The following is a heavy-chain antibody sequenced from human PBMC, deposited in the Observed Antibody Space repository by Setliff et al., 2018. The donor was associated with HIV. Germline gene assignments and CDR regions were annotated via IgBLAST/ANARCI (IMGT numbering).Heavy chain of an antibody. Sequence: SETLSLTCTVSGASITNDSFYWGWIRQSPGKGLEWIAHIHHSGPTYYNPSLKSRVTLSVDTSKNQFSLRLSSMTATDAALYYCASHQDYGDNYYFDFWGQGTLVTVSS. D-gene: IGHD4-17*01. J-gene: IGHJ4*02. CDR2: IHHSGPT. CDR1: GASITNDSFY. CDR3: ASHQDYGDNYYFDF. V-gene: IGHV4-39*01.